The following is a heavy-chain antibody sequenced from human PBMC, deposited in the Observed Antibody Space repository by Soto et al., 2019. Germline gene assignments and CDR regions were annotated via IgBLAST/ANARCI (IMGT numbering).Heavy chain of an antibody. V-gene: IGHV6-1*01. CDR3: ARKYSTSWADAFDI. CDR1: GDSVSSNSAA. J-gene: IGHJ3*02. D-gene: IGHD6-13*01. Sequence: PSQTLSLICVISGDSVSSNSAAWNWIRQSPSRGLEWLGRTYYRSKWYNDYAVSVKSRITINPDTSKNQFSLQLNSVTPEDTAVYYCARKYSTSWADAFDIWGQGTMVTVSS. CDR2: TYYRSKWYN.